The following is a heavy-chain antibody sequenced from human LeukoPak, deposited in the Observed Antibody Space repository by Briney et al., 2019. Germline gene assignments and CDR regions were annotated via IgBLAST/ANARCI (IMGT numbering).Heavy chain of an antibody. J-gene: IGHJ6*02. Sequence: GGSLRLSCAASGFTFSSYDMHWVRQATGKGLEWVSSIGTAGDTYYPGSVKGRFTISRENAKNSLYLQMNSLRAGDTAVYYCARDYSSGWPHYYYYGMDVWGQGTTVTVSS. D-gene: IGHD6-19*01. V-gene: IGHV3-13*04. CDR2: IGTAGDT. CDR3: ARDYSSGWPHYYYYGMDV. CDR1: GFTFSSYD.